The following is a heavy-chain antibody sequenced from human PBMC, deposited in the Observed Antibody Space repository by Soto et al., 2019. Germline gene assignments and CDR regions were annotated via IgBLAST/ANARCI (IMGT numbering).Heavy chain of an antibody. Sequence: ASAKVSCKASGYTFTSNDLNWVQQSTGQGLEWMGWMNPNSGNTGYAQKFQGRVTMTRNTSISTAYMELSSLRSEDTAVYYCARVMLICSSTSCYSTAFDIWGQGTMVTVSS. CDR2: MNPNSGNT. D-gene: IGHD2-2*02. V-gene: IGHV1-8*01. J-gene: IGHJ3*02. CDR1: GYTFTSND. CDR3: ARVMLICSSTSCYSTAFDI.